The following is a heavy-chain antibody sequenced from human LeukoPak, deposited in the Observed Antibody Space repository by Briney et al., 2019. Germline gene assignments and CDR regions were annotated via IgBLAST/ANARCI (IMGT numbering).Heavy chain of an antibody. D-gene: IGHD1-26*01. CDR3: ARDPPRVGAPDY. CDR1: GYNFTGYY. Sequence: ASVKVSCKASGYNFTGYYIHWVRQAPGQGLEWMEWINPTSGGTKYAQKFQGRVTMTWDTSISTAYMDLSRLRSDDTAVYFCARDPPRVGAPDYWGQGTLLTVSS. J-gene: IGHJ4*02. CDR2: INPTSGGT. V-gene: IGHV1-2*02.